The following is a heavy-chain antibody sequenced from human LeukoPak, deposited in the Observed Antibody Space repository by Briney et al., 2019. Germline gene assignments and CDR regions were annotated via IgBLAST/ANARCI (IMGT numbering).Heavy chain of an antibody. Sequence: GGSLRLSCATSGFIFSSYAMSWVRQAPGKGLEWVSVIYSGGSTYYADSVKGRFTISRDNSKNTLYLQMNSLRAEDTAVYYCARELSVAGYDYWGQGTLVTVSS. V-gene: IGHV3-53*01. J-gene: IGHJ4*02. CDR1: GFIFSSYA. D-gene: IGHD2-15*01. CDR2: IYSGGST. CDR3: ARELSVAGYDY.